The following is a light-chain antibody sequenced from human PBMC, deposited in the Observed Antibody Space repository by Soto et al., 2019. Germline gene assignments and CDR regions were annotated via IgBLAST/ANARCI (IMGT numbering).Light chain of an antibody. CDR3: CSYVNTATYV. CDR2: DVS. CDR1: SSDVGGYDF. J-gene: IGLJ1*01. V-gene: IGLV2-14*01. Sequence: QSALTQPASVSGSPGQSITISCTGTSSDVGGYDFVSSYQQSPGRAPKLIIYDVSNRPSGVSTRFSGSKSGNTASLTISGLQAEDEADYYCCSYVNTATYVFGTGTKVTVL.